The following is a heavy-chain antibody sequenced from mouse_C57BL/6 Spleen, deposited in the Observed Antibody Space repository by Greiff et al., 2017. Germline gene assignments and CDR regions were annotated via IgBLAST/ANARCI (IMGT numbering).Heavy chain of an antibody. CDR1: GYTFTSYW. Sequence: VQLQQPGAELVKPGASVKVSCKASGYTFTSYWMHWVKQRPGQGLEWIGRIHPSDSDTNYNQKFKGKATLTVDKSSSTAYMQLSSLTSEDSAVYYCAMRDNYYGSSYEWYFDVWGTGTTVTVSS. CDR3: AMRDNYYGSSYEWYFDV. CDR2: IHPSDSDT. V-gene: IGHV1-74*01. D-gene: IGHD1-1*01. J-gene: IGHJ1*03.